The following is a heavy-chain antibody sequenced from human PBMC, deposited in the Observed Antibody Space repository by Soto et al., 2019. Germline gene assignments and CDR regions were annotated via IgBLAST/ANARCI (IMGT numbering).Heavy chain of an antibody. CDR2: ISSTSIYI. D-gene: IGHD1-26*01. CDR1: EVSVSDNS. Sequence: EVQLVESGGGLVKPGGSLRLSCVASEVSVSDNSMKWVRQAPGKGLEWVSSISSTSIYIFYADSVKGRFTISRDNAKNSLDLQMSSLRAEDTGVYYCARQRAGREGDFWGQGTLVPGSS. CDR3: ARQRAGREGDF. J-gene: IGHJ4*02. V-gene: IGHV3-21*01.